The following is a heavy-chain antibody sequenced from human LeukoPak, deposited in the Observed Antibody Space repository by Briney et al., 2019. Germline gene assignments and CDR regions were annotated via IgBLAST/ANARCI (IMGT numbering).Heavy chain of an antibody. V-gene: IGHV3-21*01. D-gene: IGHD2-2*01. CDR1: GFTFSTYS. CDR3: ARYCSSSRCLYYHMDV. CDR2: ISSASSYI. Sequence: GGSLRLSCAASGFTFSTYSMNWVRQAPGKGLEWVSSISSASSYIYYADSVKGRFTISRDDAKNSLYLQMNSLRAEDTAVYYCARYCSSSRCLYYHMDVWGKGTTVTVSS. J-gene: IGHJ6*03.